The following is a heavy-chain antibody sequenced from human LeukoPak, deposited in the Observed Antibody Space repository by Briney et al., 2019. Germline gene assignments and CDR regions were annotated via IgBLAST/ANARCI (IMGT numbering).Heavy chain of an antibody. V-gene: IGHV1-18*01. Sequence: GASVKVSCKASGYTFTSYGISWVRQAPGQGLEWMGWISAYNGNTNYAQKLQGRVTMTTDTSTSTAYMELRSLRSDDTAVYYCARGGRYYYDSSGYFYFDYWGQGTLVTVSS. CDR1: GYTFTSYG. CDR3: ARGGRYYYDSSGYFYFDY. CDR2: ISAYNGNT. D-gene: IGHD3-22*01. J-gene: IGHJ4*02.